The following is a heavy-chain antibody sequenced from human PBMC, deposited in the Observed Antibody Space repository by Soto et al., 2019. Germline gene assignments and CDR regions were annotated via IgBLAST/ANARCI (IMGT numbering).Heavy chain of an antibody. J-gene: IGHJ4*02. Sequence: PGGSLRLSCTASEFTFASYWMTWVRQAPGRGLEWVANIEGDGSEKNYVDSVKGRFTVSRDNAKRSLYLHMNGLRVEDTAVYYSVRGLFTGSPHFFYWGQGTLVTVSS. D-gene: IGHD1-26*01. CDR1: EFTFASYW. V-gene: IGHV3-7*05. CDR3: VRGLFTGSPHFFY. CDR2: IEGDGSEK.